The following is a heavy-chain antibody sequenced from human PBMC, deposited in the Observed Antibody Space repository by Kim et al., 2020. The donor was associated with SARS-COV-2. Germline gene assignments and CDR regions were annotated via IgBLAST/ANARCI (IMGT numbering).Heavy chain of an antibody. D-gene: IGHD2-2*01. J-gene: IGHJ6*03. CDR3: ARNRPVVPAASGGIYYYYYMDV. CDR1: GGSISSYY. Sequence: SETLSLTCTVSGGSISSYYWSWIRQPAGKGLEWIGRIYTSGSTNYNPSLKSRVTMSVDTSKNQFSLKLSSVTAADTAVYYCARNRPVVPAASGGIYYYYYMDVWGKGTTVTVSS. CDR2: IYTSGST. V-gene: IGHV4-4*07.